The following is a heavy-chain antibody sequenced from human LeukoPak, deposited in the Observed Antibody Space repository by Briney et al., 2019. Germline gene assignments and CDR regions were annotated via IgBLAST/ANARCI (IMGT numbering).Heavy chain of an antibody. CDR2: NNHSGST. CDR1: GGSFSGYY. J-gene: IGHJ6*02. V-gene: IGHV4-34*01. Sequence: TLSLTCTVYGGSFSGYYWSWIRQPPGKGLEWIWENNHSGSTNYNPSLKSRVTISVDTSKNQFSLKLSSVTAADTAVYYCARGHVGITMVRGVVYGMDVWGQGTTVTVSS. CDR3: ARGHVGITMVRGVVYGMDV. D-gene: IGHD3-10*01.